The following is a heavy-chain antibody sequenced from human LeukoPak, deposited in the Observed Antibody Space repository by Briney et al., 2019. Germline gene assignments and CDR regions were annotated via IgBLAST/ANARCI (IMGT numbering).Heavy chain of an antibody. D-gene: IGHD3-22*01. CDR2: ISYDGSNK. J-gene: IGHJ3*02. CDR1: GFTFSSYA. CDR3: AKGGHYYDSSGLRDAFDI. Sequence: GGSLRLSCAASGFTFSSYAMHWVRQAPGKGLEWVAVISYDGSNKYYADSVKGRFTISRDNSKNTLYLQMNSLRAEDTAVYYCAKGGHYYDSSGLRDAFDIWGQGTMVTVSS. V-gene: IGHV3-30*04.